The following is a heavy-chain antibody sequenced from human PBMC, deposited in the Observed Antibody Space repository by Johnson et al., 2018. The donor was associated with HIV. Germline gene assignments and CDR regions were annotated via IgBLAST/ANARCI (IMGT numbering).Heavy chain of an antibody. D-gene: IGHD3-10*01. J-gene: IGHJ3*02. CDR3: ARVQLNLGNLLWFGELNTPRAFDI. CDR2: ISGSGGST. Sequence: VQLVESWGGLVQPGGSLRLSCAASGFTVSSNYMSWVRQAPGKGLEWVSAISGSGGSTYYADSVTGRFTISRDNSKNTLYLQMNSLRAEDTAVYYCARVQLNLGNLLWFGELNTPRAFDIWGQGTMVTVSS. CDR1: GFTVSSNY. V-gene: IGHV3-66*02.